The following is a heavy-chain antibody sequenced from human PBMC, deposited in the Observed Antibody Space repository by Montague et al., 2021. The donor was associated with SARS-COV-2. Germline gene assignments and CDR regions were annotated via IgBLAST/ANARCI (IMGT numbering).Heavy chain of an antibody. CDR1: GFTFSSYA. J-gene: IGHJ6*02. CDR2: ISYDGSNK. D-gene: IGHD2-2*01. CDR3: ARQLIVFVPAAPGSPTHETYDYAMDV. V-gene: IGHV3-30*04. Sequence: SLRLSCAASGFTFSSYAMHWVRQAPGKGLEWVAVISYDGSNKYYVDSVKGRFSISRDNSKNTLYLQMSSLRAEDTAVYYCARQLIVFVPAAPGSPTHETYDYAMDVWGQGTTVTVSS.